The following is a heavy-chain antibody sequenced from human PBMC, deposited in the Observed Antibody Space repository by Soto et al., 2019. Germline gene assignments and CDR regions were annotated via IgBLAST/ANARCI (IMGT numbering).Heavy chain of an antibody. D-gene: IGHD6-6*01. Sequence: EVQLVESGGGLVKPGGSLRLSCAASGFTFSSYSMNWVRQAPGKGLEWVSSISSSSSYIYYADSVKGRFTISRDNAKNPLYLQMNSLRAEDTAVYYCARGVVAARPTPYYSYGMDVWGQGTTVTVSS. V-gene: IGHV3-21*01. CDR2: ISSSSSYI. CDR1: GFTFSSYS. J-gene: IGHJ6*02. CDR3: ARGVVAARPTPYYSYGMDV.